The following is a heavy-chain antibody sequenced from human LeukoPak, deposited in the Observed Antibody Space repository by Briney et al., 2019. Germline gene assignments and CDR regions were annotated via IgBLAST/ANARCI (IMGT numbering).Heavy chain of an antibody. J-gene: IGHJ4*02. CDR3: ARTVVSSGWPHDY. V-gene: IGHV4-34*01. D-gene: IGHD6-19*01. Sequence: SETLSLTCAVYGGSFSGYYWSWIRQPPGKGLEWIGEINHSGSTNYNPSLKSRVTISVDTSKNQFSLKLSSVTAADTAVYYCARTVVSSGWPHDYWGQGTLVTVSS. CDR2: INHSGST. CDR1: GGSFSGYY.